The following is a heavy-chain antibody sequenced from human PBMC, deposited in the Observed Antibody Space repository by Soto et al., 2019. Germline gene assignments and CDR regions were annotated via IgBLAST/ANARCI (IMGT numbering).Heavy chain of an antibody. CDR3: ARSITMVRGVIMDPNAGYYYYGMDV. Sequence: ASVKVSCKASGGTFSSYTISWVRQAPGQGLEWMGRIIPILGIANYAQKFQGRVTITADKSTSTAYMELSSLRSEDTAVYYCARSITMVRGVIMDPNAGYYYYGMDVWGQGTTVTVSS. D-gene: IGHD3-10*01. CDR1: GGTFSSYT. J-gene: IGHJ6*02. CDR2: IIPILGIA. V-gene: IGHV1-69*02.